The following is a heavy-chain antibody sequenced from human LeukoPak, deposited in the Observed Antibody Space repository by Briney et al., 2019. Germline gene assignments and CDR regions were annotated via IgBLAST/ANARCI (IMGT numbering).Heavy chain of an antibody. Sequence: GASVKVSCKASGGTFSSYAISWVRQAPGQGLEWMGGIIPIFGTANYAQKFQGRATITTDESTSTAYLELSSLRSEDTAVYYCARASDTTYYFDYWGQGTLVTVSS. CDR3: ARASDTTYYFDY. CDR2: IIPIFGTA. J-gene: IGHJ4*02. D-gene: IGHD1-14*01. CDR1: GGTFSSYA. V-gene: IGHV1-69*05.